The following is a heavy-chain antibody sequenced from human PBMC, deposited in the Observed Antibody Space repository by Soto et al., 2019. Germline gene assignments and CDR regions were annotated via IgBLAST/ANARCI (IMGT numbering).Heavy chain of an antibody. CDR2: INHSGST. D-gene: IGHD5-12*01. J-gene: IGHJ4*02. CDR1: GGSFSGYY. Sequence: SETLSLTCAVYGGSFSGYYWSWIRQPPGKGLEWIGEINHSGSTNYNPSLKSRVTISVDTSKNQFSLKLSSVTAADTAVYYCARAKSIVATIIVFDYWGQGTLVTVSS. V-gene: IGHV4-34*01. CDR3: ARAKSIVATIIVFDY.